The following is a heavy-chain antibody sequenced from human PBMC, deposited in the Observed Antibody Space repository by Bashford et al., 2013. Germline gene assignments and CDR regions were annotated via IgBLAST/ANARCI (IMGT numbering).Heavy chain of an antibody. CDR1: GFTFSTYG. CDR3: ARHRYDFWSGYFNPYSDY. CDR2: ISSSGSYI. V-gene: IGHV3-21*01. D-gene: IGHD3-3*01. Sequence: GSLRLSCVASGFTFSTYGMNWVRQAPGKGLEWVSSISSSGSYIYYADSVKGRFTISRDNAKNSLFLQMDSLRAEDTAVYYCARHRYDFWSGYFNPYSDYWGQGTLVTVSS. J-gene: IGHJ4*02.